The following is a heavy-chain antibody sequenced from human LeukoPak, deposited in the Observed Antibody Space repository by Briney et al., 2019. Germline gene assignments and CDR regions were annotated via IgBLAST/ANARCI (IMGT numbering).Heavy chain of an antibody. CDR2: ISSSSRTI. CDR3: ARDRYGDYDFDY. CDR1: GFTFSSYW. Sequence: GGSLRLSCAASGFTFSSYWMNWVRQAPGKGLEWLSYISSSSRTIYYADSVKGRFTISRDNANNSLYLQMNSLRAEDTAVYYCARDRYGDYDFDYWGQGTLVTVSS. J-gene: IGHJ4*02. V-gene: IGHV3-48*01. D-gene: IGHD4-17*01.